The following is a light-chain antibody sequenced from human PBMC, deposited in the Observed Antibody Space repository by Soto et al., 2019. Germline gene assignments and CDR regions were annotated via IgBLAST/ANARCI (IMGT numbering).Light chain of an antibody. CDR3: SSYTSTGTVV. CDR2: DVT. CDR1: SSDVGGYNF. J-gene: IGLJ2*01. Sequence: QSALTQPASVSGSPGQSITISCTGTSSDVGGYNFVSWYQHHPGKAPKLMIYDVTNRPSGVSNRFSGSKSGNTASLTISGLQAEDEAYYYCSSYTSTGTVVFGGGTKVTVL. V-gene: IGLV2-14*03.